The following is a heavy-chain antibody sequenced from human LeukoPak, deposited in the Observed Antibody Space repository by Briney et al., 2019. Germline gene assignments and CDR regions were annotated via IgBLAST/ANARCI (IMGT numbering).Heavy chain of an antibody. CDR2: INHSGST. CDR3: ARGTRFYDILTGYKYNWFDP. J-gene: IGHJ5*02. D-gene: IGHD3-9*01. V-gene: IGHV4-34*01. CDR1: SGSFSGYY. Sequence: SETLSLTCAVYSGSFSGYYWSWIRQPPGKGLEWIGEINHSGSTNYNPSLKSRVTISVDTSKNQFSLKLSSVTAADTAVYYCARGTRFYDILTGYKYNWFDPWGQGTLVTVSS.